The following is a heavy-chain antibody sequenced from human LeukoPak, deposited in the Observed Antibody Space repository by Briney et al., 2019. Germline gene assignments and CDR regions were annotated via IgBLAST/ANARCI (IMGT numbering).Heavy chain of an antibody. CDR3: ARGGHWAKAYYYGMDV. Sequence: PGRSLRLSCAASGFTFSSYAMYWVRQAPGKGLEWVAVISYDGSNKYYADSVRGRFTISRDNSKNTLYLQMNSLRAEDTAVYYCARGGHWAKAYYYGMDVWGQGTTVTVSS. V-gene: IGHV3-30-3*01. CDR2: ISYDGSNK. J-gene: IGHJ6*02. CDR1: GFTFSSYA. D-gene: IGHD3-16*01.